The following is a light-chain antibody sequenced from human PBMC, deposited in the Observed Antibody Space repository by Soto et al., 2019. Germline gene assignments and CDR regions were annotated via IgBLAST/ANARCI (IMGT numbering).Light chain of an antibody. V-gene: IGKV1-12*01. CDR2: ATS. Sequence: DIHMTQSPSSVSASVGDRVTINCRASQGISSWLAWYQQKPGKAPNLLMHATSILQSGVPSRFSGSGSGTEFTLNISSLQPEDFGTYYCLQTDSFHWTFGQGTKVEIK. CDR3: LQTDSFHWT. CDR1: QGISSW. J-gene: IGKJ1*01.